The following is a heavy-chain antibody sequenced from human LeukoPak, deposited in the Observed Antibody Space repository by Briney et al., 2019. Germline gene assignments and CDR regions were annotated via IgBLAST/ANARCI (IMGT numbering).Heavy chain of an antibody. Sequence: GGSLRLSCAASGFTVSSNYMSWVRQAPGKGLEWVSVICSGGSTYYADSVKGRFTISRDNSKNTLYLQMNSLRAEDTAVYYCARDRGSVGYSYGPEGQGYFDYWGQGTLVTVSS. J-gene: IGHJ4*02. D-gene: IGHD5-18*01. V-gene: IGHV3-66*01. CDR2: ICSGGST. CDR1: GFTVSSNY. CDR3: ARDRGSVGYSYGPEGQGYFDY.